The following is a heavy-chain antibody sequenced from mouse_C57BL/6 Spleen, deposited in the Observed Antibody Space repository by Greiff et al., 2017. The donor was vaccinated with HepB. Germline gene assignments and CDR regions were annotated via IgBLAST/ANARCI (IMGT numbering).Heavy chain of an antibody. D-gene: IGHD1-1*01. Sequence: QVQLQQPGAELVRPGSSVKLSCKASGYTFTSYWMHWVKQRPIQGLEWIGNIDPSDSDTHYNQKFKDKATLTVDKSSSTAYMQLSSLTSEDSAVYYCARGVITTVVGWVFDYWGQGTTLTVSS. CDR3: ARGVITTVVGWVFDY. CDR1: GYTFTSYW. J-gene: IGHJ2*01. CDR2: IDPSDSDT. V-gene: IGHV1-52*01.